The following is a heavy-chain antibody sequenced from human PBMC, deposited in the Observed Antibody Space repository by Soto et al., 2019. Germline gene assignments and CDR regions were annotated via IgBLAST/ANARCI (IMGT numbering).Heavy chain of an antibody. CDR1: GFPFSSYS. CDR3: AKDLEVGSIAVAASYDY. Sequence: PGGSLILSCAASGFPFSSYSRSLVRQAPGKGLEWVSAISGSGGSTYYADSVKGRFTISRDNSKNTLYLQMNSLRAEDTAVYYCAKDLEVGSIAVAASYDYWGQGTLVTVSS. D-gene: IGHD6-19*01. J-gene: IGHJ4*02. V-gene: IGHV3-23*01. CDR2: ISGSGGST.